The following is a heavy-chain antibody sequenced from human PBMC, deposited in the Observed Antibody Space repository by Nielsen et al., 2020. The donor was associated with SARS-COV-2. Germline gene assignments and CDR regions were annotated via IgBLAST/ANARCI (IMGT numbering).Heavy chain of an antibody. D-gene: IGHD4-17*01. Sequence: GESLKISCAASDLTVSSHYMSWVRQAPGKGLEWVSYISSSSSTIYYADSVKGRITISRDNAKNSLYLQMNSLRAEDTAVYYCARDYGDYTDYWGQGTLVTVSS. J-gene: IGHJ4*02. V-gene: IGHV3-48*01. CDR2: ISSSSSTI. CDR1: DLTVSSHY. CDR3: ARDYGDYTDY.